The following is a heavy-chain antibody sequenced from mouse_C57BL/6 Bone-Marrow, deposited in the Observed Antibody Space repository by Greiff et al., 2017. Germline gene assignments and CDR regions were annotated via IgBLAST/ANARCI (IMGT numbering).Heavy chain of an antibody. V-gene: IGHV10-1*01. J-gene: IGHJ3*01. CDR3: VRANWDWFAY. Sequence: EVQLVESGGGLVQPKGSLKLSCAASGFSFNTYAMNWVRQAPGKGLEWVARIRSKSNNYATNYADTVKDRFTISRDDSESMLYLQMNNLKTEDTDMYYCVRANWDWFAYWGQGTLVTVSA. CDR1: GFSFNTYA. CDR2: IRSKSNNYAT. D-gene: IGHD4-1*01.